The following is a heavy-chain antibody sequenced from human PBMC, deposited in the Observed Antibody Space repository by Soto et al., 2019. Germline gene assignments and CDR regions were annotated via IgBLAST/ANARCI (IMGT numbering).Heavy chain of an antibody. Sequence: EVQLLESGGGLVKPGGSLRLSCAASGFTFSSYAMSWVRQAPGKGLEWVSGINGRGDSTYYADSVKGRFTISRDYSKNTLFLRVNSLRAEDTAISYCAKDNQRLCGSYHDFRRQGTLVTVSS. CDR1: GFTFSSYA. J-gene: IGHJ4*02. V-gene: IGHV3-23*01. CDR2: INGRGDST. D-gene: IGHD3-16*02. CDR3: AKDNQRLCGSYHDF.